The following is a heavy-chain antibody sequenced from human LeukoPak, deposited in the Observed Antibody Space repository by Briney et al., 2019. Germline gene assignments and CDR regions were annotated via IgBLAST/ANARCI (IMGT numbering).Heavy chain of an antibody. CDR3: ATEDLYDGAGPDGFDI. V-gene: IGHV1-46*01. J-gene: IGHJ3*02. Sequence: ASVKVSCKASGYTFTSYYIHWVRQAPGQGREWMGLINPSGDSTRYSHKFQGTVTMTRDTSTSTVYMELSSLKSEDTAVYYCATEDLYDGAGPDGFDIWGQGTMVTVSS. CDR2: INPSGDST. D-gene: IGHD4/OR15-4a*01. CDR1: GYTFTSYY.